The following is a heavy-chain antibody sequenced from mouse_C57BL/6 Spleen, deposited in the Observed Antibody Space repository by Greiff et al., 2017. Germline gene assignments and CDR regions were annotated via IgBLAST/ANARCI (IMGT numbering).Heavy chain of an antibody. V-gene: IGHV5-9-1*02. J-gene: IGHJ4*01. CDR1: GFTFSSYA. Sequence: EVMLVESGEGLVKPGGSLKLSCAASGFTFSSYAMSWVRQTPEKRLEWVAYISRGGDYIYYADTVKGRFTISRDNARNTLYLQMSSLKSEDTAMYYCTRDYGGDYYAMDYWGQGTSVTVSS. D-gene: IGHD1-1*02. CDR3: TRDYGGDYYAMDY. CDR2: ISRGGDYI.